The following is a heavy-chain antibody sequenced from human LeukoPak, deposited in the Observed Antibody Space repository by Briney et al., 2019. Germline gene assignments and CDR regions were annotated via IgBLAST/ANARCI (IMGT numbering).Heavy chain of an antibody. J-gene: IGHJ4*02. CDR3: ARAGGSTVSHSDY. V-gene: IGHV3-21*01. Sequence: SGGSLRLSCAASGVTFSSYSMNWIRQAPGKGLEWVSSISSSTSYIYYADSVKGRFTISKDNAKNSLYLQMNSLRAEDTAVYYCARAGGSTVSHSDYWGQGTLVTVSS. CDR1: GVTFSSYS. D-gene: IGHD4-17*01. CDR2: ISSSTSYI.